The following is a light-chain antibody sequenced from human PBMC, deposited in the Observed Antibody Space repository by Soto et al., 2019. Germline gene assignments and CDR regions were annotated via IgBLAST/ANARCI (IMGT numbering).Light chain of an antibody. V-gene: IGLV2-14*01. Sequence: QSALTQPASVSGSPGQSITIACTGTSSDIGGYNFVSWYQQHPGKAPKLLIYDVGNRPSGVSNRFSGSKSGNTASLTISGLLSEDEADYYCTSYTTNKTPLFGGGTKLTVL. CDR1: SSDIGGYNF. CDR2: DVG. J-gene: IGLJ2*01. CDR3: TSYTTNKTPL.